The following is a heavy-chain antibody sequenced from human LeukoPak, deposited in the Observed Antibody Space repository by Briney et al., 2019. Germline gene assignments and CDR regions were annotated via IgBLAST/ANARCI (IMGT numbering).Heavy chain of an antibody. J-gene: IGHJ4*02. D-gene: IGHD2-21*02. CDR3: VPGPASPRPGVPYVRGGYYYFDY. V-gene: IGHV1-2*02. CDR2: INPYSGGT. Sequence: GAPVKASCMPSGYTFTDYYLHWVRQAPGPGLEWMGWINPYSGGTDYAQKSHRKVTMPRDTSISTAYMELNRLTSDVTAVYSCVPGPASPRPGVPYVRGGYYYFDYWGTGTLVTVSS. CDR1: GYTFTDYY.